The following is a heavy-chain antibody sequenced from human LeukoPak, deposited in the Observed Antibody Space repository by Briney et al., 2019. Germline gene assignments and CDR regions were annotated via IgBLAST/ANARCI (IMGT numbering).Heavy chain of an antibody. J-gene: IGHJ4*02. CDR3: ARESAHDYEKADFDY. D-gene: IGHD4-17*01. CDR1: GFALSNYG. V-gene: IGHV3-30*03. Sequence: PGRSLTLSCAASGFALSNYGIYWVRQAPGKGLEWVALISNDGSDKNFADSVKGRFTISRDNSKKTVYLQMNSLRAEDTAVYFCARESAHDYEKADFDYWGQGTLVTVSS. CDR2: ISNDGSDK.